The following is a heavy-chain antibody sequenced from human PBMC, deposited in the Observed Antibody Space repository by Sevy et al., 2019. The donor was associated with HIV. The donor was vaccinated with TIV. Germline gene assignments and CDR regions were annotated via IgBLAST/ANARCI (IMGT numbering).Heavy chain of an antibody. CDR3: ARDRRLRGCSYGSFDY. CDR2: INPKSGGS. CDR1: GYTFTGQY. Sequence: ASVKVSCKASGYTFTGQYIHWVRQAPGQGLEWMGWINPKSGGSNYAQEFQGRVTMTRDTSISTADMELSGLTSDDTAVYYCARDRRLRGCSYGSFDYWGQGTLVTVSS. V-gene: IGHV1-2*02. J-gene: IGHJ4*02. D-gene: IGHD2-15*01.